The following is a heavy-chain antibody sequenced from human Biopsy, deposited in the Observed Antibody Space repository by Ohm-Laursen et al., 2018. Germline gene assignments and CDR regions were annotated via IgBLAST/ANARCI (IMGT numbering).Heavy chain of an antibody. Sequence: TLSLTCLVSGDSISSYYWSWIRQSPGQGLEYIGFIYSGGNTNYNPSLKNRVTMSVDTSKNHFSLRLRSVTPADTAIYYCARDRGYYSDRTVPGYFDLWGRGTLVTVSS. J-gene: IGHJ2*01. V-gene: IGHV4-59*01. CDR1: GDSISSYY. CDR2: IYSGGNT. D-gene: IGHD3-22*01. CDR3: ARDRGYYSDRTVPGYFDL.